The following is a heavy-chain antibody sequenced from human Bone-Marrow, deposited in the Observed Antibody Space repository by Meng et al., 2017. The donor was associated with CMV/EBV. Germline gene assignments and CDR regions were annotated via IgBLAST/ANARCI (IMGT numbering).Heavy chain of an antibody. CDR3: ARDFKIAAAGTTYGMDV. D-gene: IGHD6-13*01. V-gene: IGHV2-5*01. Sequence: SGPTLVKPTQTLTLTCTFSGFSLRTSGVGVGWIRQPPGKALEWLALIYWNDDKRYSPSLKSRLTITKDTSKNQVVLTMTNMDPVDTATYYCARDFKIAAAGTTYGMDVWGQGTTVTVSS. CDR2: IYWNDDK. CDR1: GFSLRTSGVG. J-gene: IGHJ6*02.